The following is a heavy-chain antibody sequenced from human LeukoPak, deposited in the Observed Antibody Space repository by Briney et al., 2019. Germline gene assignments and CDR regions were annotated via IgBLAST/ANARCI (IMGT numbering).Heavy chain of an antibody. Sequence: PGGSLRLSCAASGFTFSSYAMSWVRQAPGKGLEWVSAMSGGGGSTNYADAVKGRFTISRDNSKNTLYLRMNSLRAEDTAVYYCAKLVGNSDFDFWGQGTLVTVSS. D-gene: IGHD4-23*01. CDR1: GFTFSSYA. CDR2: MSGGGGST. CDR3: AKLVGNSDFDF. J-gene: IGHJ4*02. V-gene: IGHV3-23*01.